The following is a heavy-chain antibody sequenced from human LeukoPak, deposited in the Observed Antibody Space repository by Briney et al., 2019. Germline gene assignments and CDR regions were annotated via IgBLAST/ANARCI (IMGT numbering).Heavy chain of an antibody. CDR3: ARDRSCSSVSCYDFDY. Sequence: GGSLRLSCAASGFTFSSYAMSWVRQAPGKGLEWVSVISSSGHSTHFADSVKGRFTISRDNSKNTLYLQMNSLRADDTALYYCARDRSCSSVSCYDFDYWGQGTLVTVSS. V-gene: IGHV3-23*01. J-gene: IGHJ4*02. CDR1: GFTFSSYA. CDR2: ISSSGHST. D-gene: IGHD2-2*01.